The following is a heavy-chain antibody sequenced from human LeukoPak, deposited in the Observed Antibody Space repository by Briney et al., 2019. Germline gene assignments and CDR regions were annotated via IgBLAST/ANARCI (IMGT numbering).Heavy chain of an antibody. V-gene: IGHV1-69*04. D-gene: IGHD6-19*01. Sequence: GASVKVSCKASGGTFSSYAFSWVRQAPGQGLEWMGRLIPILGIADYAQKFQGRVTITAGKSTSTAYMELSSLRSEDTAVYYCARGGQQWLSTNYYYYGMDVWGQGTTVTVSS. CDR1: GGTFSSYA. CDR2: LIPILGIA. J-gene: IGHJ6*02. CDR3: ARGGQQWLSTNYYYYGMDV.